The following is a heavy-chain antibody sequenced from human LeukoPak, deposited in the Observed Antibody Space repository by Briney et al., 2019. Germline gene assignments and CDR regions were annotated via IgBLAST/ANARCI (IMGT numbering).Heavy chain of an antibody. Sequence: ASVKVSCKASGGTFSNYAISWVRQAPGQGLEWMGWISVYNGNTDYAQKLQGRVTVTTDTSTSTAYMELRSLRSDDTAVYYCARDDRDYCSGTSCYYFDYWGQGTLVTVSS. J-gene: IGHJ4*02. D-gene: IGHD2-2*01. CDR2: ISVYNGNT. CDR3: ARDDRDYCSGTSCYYFDY. CDR1: GGTFSNYA. V-gene: IGHV1-18*01.